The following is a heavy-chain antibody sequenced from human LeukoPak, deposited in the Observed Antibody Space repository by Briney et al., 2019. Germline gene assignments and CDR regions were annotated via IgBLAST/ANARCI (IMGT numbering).Heavy chain of an antibody. V-gene: IGHV3-64*01. D-gene: IGHD3-10*01. CDR2: ISNNGGST. CDR3: ARGGYYFGSAPDH. CDR1: GFTFSSYA. Sequence: GGSLRLSCAASGFTFSSYAMHWVRQAPGKGLEYVSVISNNGGSTYYANSVKGRFTISRDNSKNTLFLQMGSLRAEDMAVYYRARGGYYFGSAPDHWGQGTLVTVSS. J-gene: IGHJ4*02.